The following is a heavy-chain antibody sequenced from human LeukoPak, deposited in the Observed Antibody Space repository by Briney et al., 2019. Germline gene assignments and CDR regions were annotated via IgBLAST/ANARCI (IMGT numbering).Heavy chain of an antibody. J-gene: IGHJ4*02. V-gene: IGHV3-33*01. D-gene: IGHD6-13*01. CDR3: ARIAAAPAFEFSY. Sequence: GGSLRLSCAASGFTFSSYGMHWVRQAPGKGLEWVAVIWYDGSNKYYADSVKGRFTISRDNSKNTLYLQMNSLRAEDTAVYYCARIAAAPAFEFSYWGQGTLVTVSS. CDR1: GFTFSSYG. CDR2: IWYDGSNK.